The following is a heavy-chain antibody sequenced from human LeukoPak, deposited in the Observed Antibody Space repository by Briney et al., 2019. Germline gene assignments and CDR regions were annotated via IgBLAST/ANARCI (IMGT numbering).Heavy chain of an antibody. J-gene: IGHJ3*02. Sequence: GGSLRLSCAASGFTFSSYDMSWVRQAQGKGLEWVSAISGSGGSKYYEDSAKGRFTISRDNSKNTLYLQMHSLRAEATAVYYCAKDGLTRGQLVLDAFDIWGQGTMVTVSS. D-gene: IGHD6-6*01. CDR2: ISGSGGSK. V-gene: IGHV3-23*01. CDR1: GFTFSSYD. CDR3: AKDGLTRGQLVLDAFDI.